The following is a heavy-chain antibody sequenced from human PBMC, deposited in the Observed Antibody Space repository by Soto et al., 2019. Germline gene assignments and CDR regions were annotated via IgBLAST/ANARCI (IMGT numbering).Heavy chain of an antibody. CDR3: ARGGIVVVPALCGFDY. D-gene: IGHD2-2*01. J-gene: IGHJ4*02. CDR1: GFTFSSCG. Sequence: QVQLVESGGGVVQPGRSLRLSCAASGFTFSSCGMHWVRQAPGKGLEWVAVIWYDGSKKYYADSVKGRLTISRDNSKNTLYLQMNSLRAEDTAVYYCARGGIVVVPALCGFDYWGQGTLVTVSS. CDR2: IWYDGSKK. V-gene: IGHV3-33*01.